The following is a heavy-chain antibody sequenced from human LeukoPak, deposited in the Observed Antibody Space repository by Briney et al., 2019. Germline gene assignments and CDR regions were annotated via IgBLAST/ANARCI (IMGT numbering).Heavy chain of an antibody. J-gene: IGHJ4*02. V-gene: IGHV3-48*02. CDR3: ARDPGFFDY. Sequence: GGSLRLSCAASEFTFSTYAMNWVRQAPGKGLEWVSYISASSVTIYDADSVKGRFTIFRDNAKNSLYLHMNSLRDEDTAVYYCARDPGFFDYWGQGTLVTVSS. CDR2: ISASSVTI. CDR1: EFTFSTYA. D-gene: IGHD7-27*01.